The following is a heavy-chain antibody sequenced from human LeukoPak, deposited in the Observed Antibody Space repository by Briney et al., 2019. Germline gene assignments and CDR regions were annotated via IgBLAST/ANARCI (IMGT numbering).Heavy chain of an antibody. CDR2: INPNSGGT. Sequence: HWVRQAXGQGLEWMGWINPNSGGTNYAQKFQGRVTMTRDTSISTAYMELSRLRSDDTAVYYCAKGKTPYYYDSSGYDYWGQGTLVTVSS. J-gene: IGHJ4*02. D-gene: IGHD3-22*01. V-gene: IGHV1-2*02. CDR3: AKGKTPYYYDSSGYDY.